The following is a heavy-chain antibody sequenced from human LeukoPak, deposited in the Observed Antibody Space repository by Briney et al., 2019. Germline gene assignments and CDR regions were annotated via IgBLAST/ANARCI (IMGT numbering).Heavy chain of an antibody. J-gene: IGHJ1*01. Sequence: PGGSLRHSCAASGFTFSSYEMNWVRQAPGMGLEWVSYISTSGSTIYYADSVKGRFTISRDNAENSLYLQMNSLRAEDTAVYYCARATDSSGPWDFQHWGQGTLVTVSS. V-gene: IGHV3-48*03. CDR2: ISTSGSTI. CDR1: GFTFSSYE. CDR3: ARATDSSGPWDFQH. D-gene: IGHD3-22*01.